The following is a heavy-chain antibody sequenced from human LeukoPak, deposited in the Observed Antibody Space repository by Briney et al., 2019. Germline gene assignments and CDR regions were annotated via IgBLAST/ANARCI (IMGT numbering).Heavy chain of an antibody. V-gene: IGHV3-30*18. Sequence: GGSLRLSCAASGFTFSSYGMHWVRQAPGKGLEWVAVISSDGSNKYYADSVKGRFTISRDNSKNTLYLQMNSLRVEDTAVYYCAKDRSHSSGYYYQFDYWGHGTLVTVSS. CDR2: ISSDGSNK. CDR1: GFTFSSYG. J-gene: IGHJ4*01. D-gene: IGHD3-22*01. CDR3: AKDRSHSSGYYYQFDY.